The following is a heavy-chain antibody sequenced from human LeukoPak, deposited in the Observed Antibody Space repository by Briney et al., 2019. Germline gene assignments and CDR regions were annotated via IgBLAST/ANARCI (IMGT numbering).Heavy chain of an antibody. J-gene: IGHJ4*02. Sequence: SETLSLTCTVSGGSISSTRYYWGWIRQPAGKGLEWIGRIHKSGSTDYNPSLKSRVTMSLDTSKNQLSLRLTSVTAADTAVYYCARFDYWGQGTLVTVSS. CDR3: ARFDY. CDR1: GGSISSTRYY. V-gene: IGHV4-39*07. CDR2: IHKSGST.